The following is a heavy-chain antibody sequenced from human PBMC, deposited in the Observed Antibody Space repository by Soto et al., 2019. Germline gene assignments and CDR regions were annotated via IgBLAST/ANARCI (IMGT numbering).Heavy chain of an antibody. CDR2: IHSIGST. CDR3: AARGSYFGY. J-gene: IGHJ4*02. Sequence: SHTLPLTCTVSGGSLSTYGYYWRWIRQHPGKGLEWIVYIHSIGSTYYNPSLKSRVTISVDTSKNQFSLNLSSVTAADTAVYHCAARGSYFGYWGQGTLVNVSS. CDR1: GGSLSTYGYY. D-gene: IGHD1-26*01. V-gene: IGHV4-31*03.